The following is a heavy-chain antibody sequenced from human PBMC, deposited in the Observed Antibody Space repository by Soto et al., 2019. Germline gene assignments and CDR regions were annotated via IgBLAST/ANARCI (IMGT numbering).Heavy chain of an antibody. V-gene: IGHV3-21*01. CDR3: ARDLRSGVWFGELLRYGMDV. D-gene: IGHD3-10*01. J-gene: IGHJ6*02. Sequence: PGGSLRLSCAASGFTFSSYSMNWVRQAPGKGLEWVSSISSSSSYIYYADSVKGRFTISRDNAKNSLYLQMNSLRAEDTAVYYCARDLRSGVWFGELLRYGMDVWGQGTTVTVSS. CDR2: ISSSSSYI. CDR1: GFTFSSYS.